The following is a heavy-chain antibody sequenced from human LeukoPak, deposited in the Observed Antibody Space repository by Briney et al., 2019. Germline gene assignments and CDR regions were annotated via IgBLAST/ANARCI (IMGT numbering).Heavy chain of an antibody. D-gene: IGHD4-17*01. CDR3: AKDKWVTTDGMDV. J-gene: IGHJ6*04. CDR2: INGGNGNT. V-gene: IGHV1-3*01. Sequence: ASVKVSCKASGYTFTSYVIHWVRQAPGQSLEWMGWINGGNGNTRYSQTFQGRVTLTRDTPANTAYMELSSLRSEDTAVYYCAKDKWVTTDGMDVWGRGTTVTVSS. CDR1: GYTFTSYV.